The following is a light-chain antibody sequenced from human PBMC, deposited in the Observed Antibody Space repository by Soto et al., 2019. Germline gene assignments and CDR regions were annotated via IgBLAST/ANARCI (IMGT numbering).Light chain of an antibody. CDR1: SSDVGGYNY. V-gene: IGLV2-14*01. CDR2: EVS. Sequence: QSVLAQPASVSGSPGQSITTSCTGTSSDVGGYNYVSWYQQHPGKATKIMNYEVSNRPSGVSNRFSGSKSGNTAFLTISGLQAEDEADYYCSSYTSSSTLFGTGTKVTVL. J-gene: IGLJ1*01. CDR3: SSYTSSSTL.